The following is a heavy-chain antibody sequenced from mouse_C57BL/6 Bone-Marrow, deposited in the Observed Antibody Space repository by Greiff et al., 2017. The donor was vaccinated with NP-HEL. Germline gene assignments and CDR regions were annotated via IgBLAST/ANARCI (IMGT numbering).Heavy chain of an antibody. D-gene: IGHD2-10*01. CDR3: ARSSDPLLLDY. CDR2: INPYNGDT. Sequence: VQLKESGPELVKPGDSVKISCKASGYSFTGYFMNWVMQSHGKSLEWIGRINPYNGDTFYNQKFKGKATLTVDKSSSTAHMELRSLTSEDSAVYYCARSSDPLLLDYWGQGTTLTVSS. CDR1: GYSFTGYF. J-gene: IGHJ2*01. V-gene: IGHV1-20*01.